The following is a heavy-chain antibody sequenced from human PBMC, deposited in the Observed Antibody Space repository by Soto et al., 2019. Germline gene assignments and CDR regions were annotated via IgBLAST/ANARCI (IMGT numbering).Heavy chain of an antibody. D-gene: IGHD6-13*01. CDR1: GGSISSYY. Sequence: PSETLSLTCTVSGGSISSYYWSWIRQPPGKGLEWIGYIYYSGSTNYNPSPKSRVTISVDTSKNQFSLKLSSVTAADTAVYYCAKGIAAAGNFDYWGQGTLVTVSS. J-gene: IGHJ4*02. CDR3: AKGIAAAGNFDY. CDR2: IYYSGST. V-gene: IGHV4-59*01.